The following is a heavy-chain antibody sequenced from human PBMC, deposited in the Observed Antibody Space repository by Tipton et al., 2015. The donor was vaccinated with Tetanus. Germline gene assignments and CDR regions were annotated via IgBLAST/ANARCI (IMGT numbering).Heavy chain of an antibody. Sequence: QLVQSGAEMKKPGASVKVSCKASGYTFTGYYIYWVRQAPGQGLEWMGWIDPNSGGTVYAQKFHGRGTMTRDTSISTGSMELRSLRSDDTAVYYCARDRGDYIYYGMDVWGPGTTVTVS. CDR3: ARDRGDYIYYGMDV. CDR2: IDPNSGGT. J-gene: IGHJ6*02. CDR1: GYTFTGYY. V-gene: IGHV1-2*02. D-gene: IGHD3-22*01.